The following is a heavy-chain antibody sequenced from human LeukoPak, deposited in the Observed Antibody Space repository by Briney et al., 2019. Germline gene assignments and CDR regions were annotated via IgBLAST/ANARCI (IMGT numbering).Heavy chain of an antibody. V-gene: IGHV4-39*01. CDR3: ARHVRGPYFSGSEDY. J-gene: IGHJ4*02. D-gene: IGHD3-16*01. CDR1: GFTFSSYS. CDR2: IYYSGST. Sequence: GSLRLSCAASGFTFSSYSMTWVRQAPGKGLEWIGSIYYSGSTYYNPSLRSRVTISVDTSKNQFSLKLSSVTAADTAVYYCARHVRGPYFSGSEDYWGQGTLVTVSS.